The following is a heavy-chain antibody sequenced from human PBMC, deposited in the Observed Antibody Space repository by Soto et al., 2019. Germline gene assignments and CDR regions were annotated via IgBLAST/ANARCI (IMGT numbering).Heavy chain of an antibody. Sequence: SETLSLTCTVSGGSISSGDYYWSWIRQPPGKGLEWIGYIYYSGSTYYNPSLKSRVTISVDTSKNQFSLKLSSVTAADTAVYYCAREADTAMDSPTFDYWGQGTLVNV. CDR2: IYYSGST. CDR1: GGSISSGDYY. CDR3: AREADTAMDSPTFDY. D-gene: IGHD5-18*01. J-gene: IGHJ4*02. V-gene: IGHV4-30-4*01.